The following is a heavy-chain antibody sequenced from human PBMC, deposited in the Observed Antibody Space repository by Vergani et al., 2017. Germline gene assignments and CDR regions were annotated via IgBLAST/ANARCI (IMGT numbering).Heavy chain of an antibody. J-gene: IGHJ4*02. Sequence: EVQLEESGGGVERPGGSLRLSCAASGFTFSRYSMNWVRQAPGRGLEWVSFISTTGGTIYYADSVKGRFTISRDNAKNSLYLQMNNLRAEDTAVYYCARQSRYVFCTNGVCPLGYWGQGALVTVSS. CDR2: ISTTGGTI. CDR1: GFTFSRYS. D-gene: IGHD2-8*01. CDR3: ARQSRYVFCTNGVCPLGY. V-gene: IGHV3-48*01.